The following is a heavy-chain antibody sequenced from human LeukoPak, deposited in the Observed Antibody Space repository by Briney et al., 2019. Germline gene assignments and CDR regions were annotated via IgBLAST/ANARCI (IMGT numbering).Heavy chain of an antibody. CDR1: VYVVSRGYY. CDR2: IYHSETT. J-gene: IGHJ3*02. V-gene: IGHV4-38-2*02. D-gene: IGHD6-19*01. Sequence: SETLSLTCTVSVYVVSRGYYRDWIRQPPGKGLEWIASIYHSETTYYNPSLKSRVTISLDTSRNQLSLRLTSVTAADTAVYYCARVASSVRDDAFDIWGQGTMVTVSS. CDR3: ARVASSVRDDAFDI.